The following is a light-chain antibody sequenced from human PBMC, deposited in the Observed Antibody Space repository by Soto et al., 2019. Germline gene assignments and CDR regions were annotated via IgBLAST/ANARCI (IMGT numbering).Light chain of an antibody. V-gene: IGLV2-14*01. CDR2: EVT. CDR1: STDVGGYNY. J-gene: IGLJ2*01. Sequence: QSALTQPASVSGSPGQSITISCTGTSTDVGGYNYVSWYQQHPGKAPKLMIYEVTNRPSGVSYRFSASKSGNTASLTISGLQAEDEADYYCSSYTSAFTLVFGGGTKVTVL. CDR3: SSYTSAFTLV.